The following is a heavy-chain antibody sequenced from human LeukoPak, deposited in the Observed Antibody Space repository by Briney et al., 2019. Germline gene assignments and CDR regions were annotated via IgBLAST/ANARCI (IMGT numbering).Heavy chain of an antibody. V-gene: IGHV3-23*01. Sequence: GGSLRLSCAASGFTFSSYAMSWVRQAPGKGLEWVGAVSGSGGNTYYADSVKGRFNISRDNSKNTLYLQMNSLRAEDTAVYYCAKDQAGNGDYVDYWGQGTLVTVSS. CDR2: VSGSGGNT. CDR3: AKDQAGNGDYVDY. J-gene: IGHJ4*02. D-gene: IGHD4-17*01. CDR1: GFTFSSYA.